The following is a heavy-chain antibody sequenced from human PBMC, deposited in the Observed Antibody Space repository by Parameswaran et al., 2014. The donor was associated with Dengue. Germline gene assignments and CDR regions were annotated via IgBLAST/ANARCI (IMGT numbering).Heavy chain of an antibody. CDR3: ARDGYCSGGSCLLHPQDDYGMDV. V-gene: IGHV1-8*01. D-gene: IGHD2-15*01. J-gene: IGHJ6*02. CDR2: MNPNSGNT. Sequence: WVRQAPGQGLEWMGWMNPNSGNTGYAQKFQGRVTMTRNTSISTAYMELSSLRSEDTAVYYCARDGYCSGGSCLLHPQDDYGMDVWGQGDHGHRLL.